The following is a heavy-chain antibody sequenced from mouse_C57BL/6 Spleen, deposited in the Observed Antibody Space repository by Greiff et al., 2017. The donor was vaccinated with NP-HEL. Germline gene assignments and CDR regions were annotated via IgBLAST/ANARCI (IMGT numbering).Heavy chain of an antibody. J-gene: IGHJ1*03. Sequence: QVQLKQSGPELVKPGASVKISCKASGYAFSSSWMNWVKQRPGKGLEWIGRIYPGDGDTNYNGKFKGKATLTADKSSSTAYMQLSSLTSEDSAVYFCARYYGKDWYFDVWGTGTTVTVSS. V-gene: IGHV1-82*01. CDR3: ARYYGKDWYFDV. D-gene: IGHD2-1*01. CDR2: IYPGDGDT. CDR1: GYAFSSSW.